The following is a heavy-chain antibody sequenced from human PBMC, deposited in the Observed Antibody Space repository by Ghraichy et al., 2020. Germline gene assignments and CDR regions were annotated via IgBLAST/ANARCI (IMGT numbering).Heavy chain of an antibody. Sequence: ESLNISCAVYGGSFSDYDWTWIRQPPGKGLEWIGEINDRGSIDYNASLKSRGSISLDTSKNQFSLKLRSVTASDTAVYFCARVVFSNNWTPVHWFDPWGQGTLVIVSS. CDR3: ARVVFSNNWTPVHWFDP. V-gene: IGHV4-34*01. CDR1: GGSFSDYD. J-gene: IGHJ5*02. CDR2: INDRGSI. D-gene: IGHD1-1*01.